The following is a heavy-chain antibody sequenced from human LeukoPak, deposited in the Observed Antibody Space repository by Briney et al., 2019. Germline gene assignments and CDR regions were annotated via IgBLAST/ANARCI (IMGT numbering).Heavy chain of an antibody. V-gene: IGHV4-38-2*02. Sequence: SETLSLTCTVSGYSISSGYYWGWIRQPPGKGLEWIGSIYHSGSTYYNPSLKSRVTISVDTSKNQFSLKLSSVTAADTAVYYCARDEGGDRFDPWGQGTLVTVSS. D-gene: IGHD3-16*01. CDR1: GYSISSGYY. CDR2: IYHSGST. CDR3: ARDEGGDRFDP. J-gene: IGHJ5*02.